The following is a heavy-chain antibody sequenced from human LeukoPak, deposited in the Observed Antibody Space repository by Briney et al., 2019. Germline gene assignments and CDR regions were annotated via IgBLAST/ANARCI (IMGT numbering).Heavy chain of an antibody. J-gene: IGHJ4*02. D-gene: IGHD3-10*02. Sequence: PSETLSLTCTVSGGSISSSSYYWGWIRQPPGKGLEWIGSIYYSGSTYYNPSLKSRVTISVDTSKNQFSLKLSSVTAADTAVYYCANMFTGNFDYWGQGTLVTVSS. CDR3: ANMFTGNFDY. CDR1: GGSISSSSYY. V-gene: IGHV4-39*01. CDR2: IYYSGST.